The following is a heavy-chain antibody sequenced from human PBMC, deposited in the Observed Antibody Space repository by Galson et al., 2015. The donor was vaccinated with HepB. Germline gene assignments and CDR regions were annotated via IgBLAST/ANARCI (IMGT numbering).Heavy chain of an antibody. CDR2: ISAYNGNT. D-gene: IGHD3-22*01. CDR1: GYTFTSYG. J-gene: IGHJ3*02. V-gene: IGHV1-18*01. Sequence: SVKVSCKASGYTFTSYGISWVRRAPGQGLEWMGWISAYNGNTNYAQKLQGRVTMTTDTSTSTAYMELRSLRSDDTAVYYCARDSGDRNYYDSSGLWLDAFDIWGQGTMVTVSS. CDR3: ARDSGDRNYYDSSGLWLDAFDI.